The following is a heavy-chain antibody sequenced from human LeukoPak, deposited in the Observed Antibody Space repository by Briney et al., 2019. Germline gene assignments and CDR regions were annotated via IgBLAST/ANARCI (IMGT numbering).Heavy chain of an antibody. D-gene: IGHD1-26*01. V-gene: IGHV3-13*01. J-gene: IGHJ4*02. Sequence: PGGSLRLSCAASGFTFSSYDMHWVRQATGKGLEWVSAIGTAGDTYYPGSVKGRFTISGENAKNSLYLQMNSLRAGDTAVYCCARGGALSGSYSGFDYWGQGTLVTVSS. CDR1: GFTFSSYD. CDR3: ARGGALSGSYSGFDY. CDR2: IGTAGDT.